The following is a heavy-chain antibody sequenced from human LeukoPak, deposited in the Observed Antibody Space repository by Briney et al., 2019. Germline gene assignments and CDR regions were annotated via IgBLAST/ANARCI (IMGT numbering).Heavy chain of an antibody. CDR2: IYHSGNT. J-gene: IGHJ4*02. V-gene: IGHV4-4*02. CDR3: ARLHYDILTGYDISPEGLDY. Sequence: SETLSLTCTVFGGSISSSHWWTWVRHSPGKGLEWIGEIYHSGNTNYNPSLRSRVTMSVDMSNNQFSLNLNSVTAADTAVYYCARLHYDILTGYDISPEGLDYWGQGTLVTVSS. CDR1: GGSISSSHW. D-gene: IGHD3-9*01.